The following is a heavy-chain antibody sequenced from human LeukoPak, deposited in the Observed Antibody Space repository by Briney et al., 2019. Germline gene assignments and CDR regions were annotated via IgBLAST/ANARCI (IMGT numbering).Heavy chain of an antibody. CDR3: ASSPYSSRLDY. CDR1: GYSFTTHW. V-gene: IGHV5-51*01. D-gene: IGHD6-19*01. J-gene: IGHJ4*02. Sequence: GESLKISCKASGYSFTTHWIGWVRQMPGKGLEWMGIIYPGDSDTRYSPSFQGQVTISADKSISTAYLQWSSLKASDTAMYYCASSPYSSRLDYWGQGTLVTVSS. CDR2: IYPGDSDT.